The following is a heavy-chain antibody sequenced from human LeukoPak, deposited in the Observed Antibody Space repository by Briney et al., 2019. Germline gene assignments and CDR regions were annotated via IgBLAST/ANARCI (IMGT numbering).Heavy chain of an antibody. Sequence: SQTLSLTCAISGDSVSSNSAAWNWIRQSPSRGLEWLGRTYYRSKWYNDYAVSVKSRITINPDTSKNQFSLQLNSVTPEDTAVYYCAGDGQWLVSNAFDIRGQGTMVTVSS. CDR1: GDSVSSNSAA. CDR2: TYYRSKWYN. V-gene: IGHV6-1*01. J-gene: IGHJ3*02. CDR3: AGDGQWLVSNAFDI. D-gene: IGHD6-19*01.